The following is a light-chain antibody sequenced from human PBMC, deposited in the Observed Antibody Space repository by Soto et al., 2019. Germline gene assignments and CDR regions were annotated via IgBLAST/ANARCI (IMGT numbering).Light chain of an antibody. CDR2: GAS. Sequence: IGLTQSPCAVSLGPGERATLSCRASQSVSSNYITWYQQKPGQAPRRLIFGASSRATGIPDRFSGSGSGTDFTLTISRLEPEDFAVYYCQQFSSYPLTFAGGTKVDIK. CDR3: QQFSSYPLT. CDR1: QSVSSNY. V-gene: IGKV3-20*01. J-gene: IGKJ4*01.